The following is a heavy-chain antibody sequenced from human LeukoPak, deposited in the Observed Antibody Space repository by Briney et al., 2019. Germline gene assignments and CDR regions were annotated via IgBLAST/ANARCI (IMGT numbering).Heavy chain of an antibody. D-gene: IGHD6-25*01. CDR1: GYSFTTYW. Sequence: GESLKISCKGSGYSFTTYWISWVRQMPGKGLEWMGRIDPSDSYTNYGPSFQGHVTMSADRSISTAYLQWSSLKASDTALYYCARQAVDYYYGMDVWGQGTTVTVSS. CDR3: ARQAVDYYYGMDV. V-gene: IGHV5-10-1*01. CDR2: IDPSDSYT. J-gene: IGHJ6*02.